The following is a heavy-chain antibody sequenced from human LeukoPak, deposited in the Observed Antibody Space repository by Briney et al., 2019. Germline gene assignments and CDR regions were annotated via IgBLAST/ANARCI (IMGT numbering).Heavy chain of an antibody. J-gene: IGHJ4*02. CDR2: IYSGESDI. V-gene: IGHV5-51*01. D-gene: IGHD3-22*01. CDR1: GYSFTNYW. CDR3: ARRGYYDSQYYFDY. Sequence: GESLKISCKGSGYSFTNYWIGWVRQMPGKGLEWMGIIYSGESDIRYNPSFQGQVTISAHKSIRTAYLQWNSLKASDTAMYYCARRGYYDSQYYFDYWGQGTLVTVPS.